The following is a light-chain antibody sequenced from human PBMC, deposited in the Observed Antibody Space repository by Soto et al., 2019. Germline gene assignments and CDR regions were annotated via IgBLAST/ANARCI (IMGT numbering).Light chain of an antibody. CDR2: DNN. Sequence: QSVLTQPPSVSGAPGQKVTISCSGSSSNNGNNYVSWYQQLPGTAPKLLIYDNNKRPSGIPDRFSGSKSGTSATLGITGLQTGDEADYYCGTWDSSLSAVVFGGGTKLTVL. V-gene: IGLV1-51*01. CDR1: SSNNGNNY. J-gene: IGLJ2*01. CDR3: GTWDSSLSAVV.